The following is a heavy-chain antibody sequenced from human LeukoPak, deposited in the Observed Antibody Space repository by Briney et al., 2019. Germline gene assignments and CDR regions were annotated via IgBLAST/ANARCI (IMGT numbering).Heavy chain of an antibody. CDR1: GFTFKNYA. CDR3: ARQAYTTMAYIDY. D-gene: IGHD5-18*01. J-gene: IGHJ4*02. V-gene: IGHV3-23*01. CDR2: ISGSGGTT. Sequence: GGSLRLSCAASGFTFKNYALIWVRQAPGKGLEWVSFISGSGGTTYYADSVKGRFTISRDNSKNTVFLQMNSLRAGDTAVYYCARQAYTTMAYIDYWGQGTLVTVSS.